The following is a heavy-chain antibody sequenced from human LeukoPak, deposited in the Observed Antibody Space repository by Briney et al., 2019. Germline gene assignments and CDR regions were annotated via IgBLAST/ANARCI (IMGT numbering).Heavy chain of an antibody. D-gene: IGHD2-2*01. J-gene: IGHJ4*02. V-gene: IGHV3-74*03. CDR2: IHTDGTDT. CDR1: GFTFSRHL. CDR3: ARAPLKYCSSTSCYLDY. Sequence: QPGGSLRLSCAASGFTFSRHLLHWVRQAPGKGLVWVSRIHTDGTDTTYADFVKGRFTISRDNSKNTLYLQMNSLRAEDTAVYYCARAPLKYCSSTSCYLDYWGQGTLVTVSS.